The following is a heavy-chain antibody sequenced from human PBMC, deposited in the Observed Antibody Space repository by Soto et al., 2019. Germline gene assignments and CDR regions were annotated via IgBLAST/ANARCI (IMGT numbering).Heavy chain of an antibody. CDR1: GYSFTGYY. J-gene: IGHJ4*02. D-gene: IGHD2-8*02. Sequence: HEHLVQSGAEVKRPGASLKVSCKASGYSFTGYYIHWVRLAPGQGLEWMGWINPDSGATNYAQNFQGRVTLTSDTSISTAAMALTSLTSDDTAVYYCARGDYGTGGYPFPYFDYWGQGTLVIVSS. V-gene: IGHV1-2*02. CDR2: INPDSGAT. CDR3: ARGDYGTGGYPFPYFDY.